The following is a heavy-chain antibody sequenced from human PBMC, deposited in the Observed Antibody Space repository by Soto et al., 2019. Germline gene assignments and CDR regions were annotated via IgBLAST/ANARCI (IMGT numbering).Heavy chain of an antibody. Sequence: PSETLSLTCTVSVGSISSYFWSWIRQPPGKGLEWIGYFYYSGSTNYNPSLKSRVTISLDTSKNQFSLKLSSVTAADTAVYYCARGALTTYFDYWGQGTLVTVSS. J-gene: IGHJ4*02. CDR1: VGSISSYF. CDR3: ARGALTTYFDY. CDR2: FYYSGST. V-gene: IGHV4-59*01.